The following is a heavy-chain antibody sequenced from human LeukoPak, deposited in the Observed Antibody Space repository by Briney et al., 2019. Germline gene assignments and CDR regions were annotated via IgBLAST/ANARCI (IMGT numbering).Heavy chain of an antibody. CDR3: ARSGVVVVPAASDAFDI. CDR2: ISSSGSTI. D-gene: IGHD2-2*01. Sequence: PGGSLRLSCAASGFTFSDYYMSWIRQAPGKGLEGVSYISSSGSTIYYADSVKCRFTISSDNAKNSLYRQMNSLRDEDTAVYYCARSGVVVVPAASDAFDIWGQGTMVTVS. V-gene: IGHV3-11*01. CDR1: GFTFSDYY. J-gene: IGHJ3*02.